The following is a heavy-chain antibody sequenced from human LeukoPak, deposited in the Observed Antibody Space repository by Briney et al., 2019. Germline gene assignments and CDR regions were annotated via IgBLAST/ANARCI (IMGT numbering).Heavy chain of an antibody. V-gene: IGHV5-51*01. CDR2: IYPGDSDT. D-gene: IGHD6-19*01. J-gene: IGHJ4*02. CDR1: GYSFTSYW. Sequence: GESLKISCKGSGYSFTSYWIGWVRQMPGKGLEWMGIIYPGDSDTRYSTSFQGQVTISADKSISTAYRQWSSLKASDTAMYYCAAPAHKSSGQADYWGQGTLVTVSS. CDR3: AAPAHKSSGQADY.